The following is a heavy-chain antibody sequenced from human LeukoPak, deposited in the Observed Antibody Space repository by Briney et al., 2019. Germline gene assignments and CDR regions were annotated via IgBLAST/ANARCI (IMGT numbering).Heavy chain of an antibody. CDR1: GFTFSSYS. J-gene: IGHJ4*02. CDR2: ISSSSSYI. D-gene: IGHD6-6*01. V-gene: IGHV3-21*01. Sequence: GGSLRLSCAASGFTFSSYSMNWVRQAPGKGLEWVSSISSSSSYIYCADSVKGRFTISRDNAKNSLYLQMNSLRAEDTAVYYCARDLTSSSVDYWGQGTLVTVSS. CDR3: ARDLTSSSVDY.